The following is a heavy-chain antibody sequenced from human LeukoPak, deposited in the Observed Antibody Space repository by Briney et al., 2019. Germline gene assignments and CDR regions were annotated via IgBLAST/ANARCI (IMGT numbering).Heavy chain of an antibody. CDR1: GFAFSKYA. J-gene: IGHJ4*02. Sequence: GGSLRLSCSASGFAFSKYAMSWVRQVPGKGLEWVSSLIAAGTTTYYADSVRGRFTISRDSSKNTLYLQMNSLRAEDAAVYYCAKAPVTSCRGAYCYPFDYWGQGTLVTVSS. CDR3: AKAPVTSCRGAYCYPFDY. D-gene: IGHD2-21*01. CDR2: LIAAGTTT. V-gene: IGHV3-23*01.